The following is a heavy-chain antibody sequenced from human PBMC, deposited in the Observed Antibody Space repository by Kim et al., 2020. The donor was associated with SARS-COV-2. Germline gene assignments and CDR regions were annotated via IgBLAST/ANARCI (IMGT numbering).Heavy chain of an antibody. Sequence: GGSLRLSCAASGFTFSSYSMNWVRQAPGKGLEWVSSISSSSSYIYYADSVKGRFTISRDNAKNSLYLQMNSLRAEDTAVYYCARENAYSSGWYIRERGGIAADYWGQGTLVTVSS. CDR2: ISSSSSYI. J-gene: IGHJ4*02. CDR1: GFTFSSYS. CDR3: ARENAYSSGWYIRERGGIAADY. V-gene: IGHV3-21*01. D-gene: IGHD6-19*01.